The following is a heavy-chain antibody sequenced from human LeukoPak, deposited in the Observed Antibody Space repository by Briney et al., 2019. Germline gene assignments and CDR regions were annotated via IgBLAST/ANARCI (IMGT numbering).Heavy chain of an antibody. J-gene: IGHJ4*02. CDR3: ARDLSSSSY. Sequence: ASVKVSCKASGGTFSSYAISWVRQAPGQGLEWMGGIIPIFGTANYAQKLQGRVTMTTDTSTSTAYMELRSLRSDDTAVYYCARDLSSSSYWGQGTLVTVSS. CDR1: GGTFSSYA. V-gene: IGHV1-69*05. D-gene: IGHD3-16*02. CDR2: IIPIFGTA.